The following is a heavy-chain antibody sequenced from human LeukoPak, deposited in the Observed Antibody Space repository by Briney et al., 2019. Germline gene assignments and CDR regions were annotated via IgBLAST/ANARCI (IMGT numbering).Heavy chain of an antibody. D-gene: IGHD3-22*01. Sequence: GGSLRLSCAASGFTFSGYWMTWVRQAPGKGLEWVANIKQDGSEKYYVDSVKGRFTISRDNAKNSLYLQMNSLRAADTAVYYCARVVEDSSGYYYEGYWGQGTLVTVSS. CDR1: GFTFSGYW. CDR2: IKQDGSEK. CDR3: ARVVEDSSGYYYEGY. V-gene: IGHV3-7*03. J-gene: IGHJ4*02.